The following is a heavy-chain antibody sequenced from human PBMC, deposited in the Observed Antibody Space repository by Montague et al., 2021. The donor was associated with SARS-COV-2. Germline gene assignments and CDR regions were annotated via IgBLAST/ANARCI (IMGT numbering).Heavy chain of an antibody. J-gene: IGHJ6*02. CDR1: GFTFSSYD. D-gene: IGHD1-1*01. Sequence: SLRLSCAASGFTFSSYDMHWVRQAPGKGLEWVAVIWYDGSNQYYGDSVKGRFTISRDNSKNTLYLQMNSLRAEDTAVYYCAREYYAYRWVGKYNVDGMDVWGQGTRVTVSS. CDR3: AREYYAYRWVGKYNVDGMDV. V-gene: IGHV3-33*08. CDR2: IWYDGSNQ.